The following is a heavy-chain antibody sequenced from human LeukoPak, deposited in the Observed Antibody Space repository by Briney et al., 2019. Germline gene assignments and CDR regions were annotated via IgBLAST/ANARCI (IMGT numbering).Heavy chain of an antibody. CDR3: ARFEGYYGSGSYYRY. J-gene: IGHJ4*02. D-gene: IGHD3-10*01. Sequence: PGGSLRLSCAASGFTFTNYAMSWVRQAPGKGLEWVSAISNGGGSTYYADSVKGRFTISRDNAKNSLYLQMNSLRAEDTAVYYCARFEGYYGSGSYYRYWGQGTLVTVSS. CDR1: GFTFTNYA. CDR2: ISNGGGST. V-gene: IGHV3-23*01.